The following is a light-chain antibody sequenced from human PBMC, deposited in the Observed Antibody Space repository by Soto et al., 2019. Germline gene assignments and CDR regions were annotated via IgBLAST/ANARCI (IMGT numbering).Light chain of an antibody. CDR3: QQLNSYPLT. CDR1: QGISSY. V-gene: IGKV1-9*01. J-gene: IGKJ4*01. Sequence: IKMTHSPSTLSGSVGDRVTITCRASQGISSYLAWYKQKPGKAPKLXSYAASTLQSGVPSRFRGSGSGTEFTLTISSLKPEDFETYYCQQLNSYPLTFGGGTKVDIK. CDR2: AAS.